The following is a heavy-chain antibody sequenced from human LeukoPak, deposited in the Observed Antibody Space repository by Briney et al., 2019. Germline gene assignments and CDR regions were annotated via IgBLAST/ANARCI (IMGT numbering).Heavy chain of an antibody. D-gene: IGHD6-13*01. CDR1: GYTFTSYG. CDR2: ISAYNGNT. CDR3: ARDRSRAAAGSSPGGWFDP. Sequence: ASVKVSCKASGYTFTSYGISWVRQAPGQGLEWMGWISAYNGNTNYAQKLQGRVTMTTDTSTSTAYMELRSLRSDDTAVYYCARDRSRAAAGSSPGGWFDPWGQGTLVTVSS. V-gene: IGHV1-18*01. J-gene: IGHJ5*02.